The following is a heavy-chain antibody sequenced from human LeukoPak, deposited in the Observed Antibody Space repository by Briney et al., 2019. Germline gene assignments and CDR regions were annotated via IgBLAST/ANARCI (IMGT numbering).Heavy chain of an antibody. CDR1: GGSISSYY. J-gene: IGHJ5*02. CDR2: IYYSGGT. V-gene: IGHV4-59*01. CDR3: AREGNWFDP. Sequence: SETLSLTCTDSGGSISSYYWSWIRQPPGKGLEWIGYIYYSGGTDYNPSLKSRVTISVDTSKNQFSLKLSSVTAADTAVYYCAREGNWFDPWGQGTLVTVSS.